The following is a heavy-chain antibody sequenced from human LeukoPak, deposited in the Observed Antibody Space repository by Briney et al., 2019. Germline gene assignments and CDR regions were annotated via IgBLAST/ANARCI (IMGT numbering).Heavy chain of an antibody. V-gene: IGHV3-23*01. CDR3: AKGVGPSAPNGRVFDF. CDR1: GFSFSDYA. J-gene: IGHJ4*02. D-gene: IGHD2-2*01. Sequence: GGSLRLSCAASGFSFSDYAMSWVRQAPGKGLEWVSIITNNGDDTRHAASVKGRFTISRANSKDTLYLQMNSLRADDTAVYHCAKGVGPSAPNGRVFDFWGQGTLVTVSS. CDR2: ITNNGDDT.